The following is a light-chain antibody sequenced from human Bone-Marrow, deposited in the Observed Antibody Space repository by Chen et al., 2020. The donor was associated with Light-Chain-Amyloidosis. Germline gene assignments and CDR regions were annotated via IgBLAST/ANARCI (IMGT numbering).Light chain of an antibody. J-gene: IGLJ1*01. V-gene: IGLV2-14*01. CDR3: SSYTITNALV. Sequence: HSALTQPASVSGSPGQSTTISCTGTSSEVGGDNHVSWYQQHPDTAPKLMIYEVTNRPSWVPDRFSGSKSDNTASLTISGLQTEDEADYFCSSYTITNALVFGSGTRVTVL. CDR2: EVT. CDR1: SSEVGGDNH.